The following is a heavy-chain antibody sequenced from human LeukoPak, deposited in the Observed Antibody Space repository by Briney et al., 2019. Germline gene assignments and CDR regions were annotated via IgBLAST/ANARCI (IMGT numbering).Heavy chain of an antibody. CDR1: GFTFSSYE. CDR3: ARVQWELLLADAFDI. Sequence: PGGSLRLSCAASGFTFSSYEMNWVRQAPGKGLWWVSYISSSGSTIYYADSVKGRFTISRDNAKNSLYLQMNSLRAEDTAVYYCARVQWELLLADAFDIWGQGTMVTVSS. CDR2: ISSSGSTI. J-gene: IGHJ3*02. D-gene: IGHD1-26*01. V-gene: IGHV3-48*03.